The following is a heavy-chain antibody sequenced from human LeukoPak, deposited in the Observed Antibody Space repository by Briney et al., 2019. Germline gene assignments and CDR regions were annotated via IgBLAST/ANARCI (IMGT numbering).Heavy chain of an antibody. CDR3: AREPGIAVAGTGFDYYYGMDV. J-gene: IGHJ6*02. CDR2: INPSGGST. Sequence: ASVKVSCKASGYTFTSYYMHWVRQAPGQGLEWMGIINPSGGSTSYAQKFQGRVTVTRDTSTSTVYMELSSLRSEDTAVYYCAREPGIAVAGTGFDYYYGMDVWGQGTTVTVSS. V-gene: IGHV1-46*01. D-gene: IGHD6-19*01. CDR1: GYTFTSYY.